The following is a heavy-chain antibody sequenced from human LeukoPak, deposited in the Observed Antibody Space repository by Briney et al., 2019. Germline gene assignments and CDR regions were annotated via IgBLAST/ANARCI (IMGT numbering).Heavy chain of an antibody. Sequence: PSETLSLTCTVSGGSISSGSHFWGWIRQSPGKGREWIGNIFYSGSTYHNPSLKRRVVISVDTSKNQLCLKLSSVTAPDTAVYYCASRPTILLDFDYWGQGILVTVSS. V-gene: IGHV4-39*01. J-gene: IGHJ4*02. CDR1: GGSISSGSHF. CDR2: IFYSGST. D-gene: IGHD3-9*01. CDR3: ASRPTILLDFDY.